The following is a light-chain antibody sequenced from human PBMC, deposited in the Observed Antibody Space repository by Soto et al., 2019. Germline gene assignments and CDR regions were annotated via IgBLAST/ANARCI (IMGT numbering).Light chain of an antibody. V-gene: IGKV3-11*01. J-gene: IGKJ5*01. CDR3: QQYGGSPAIT. Sequence: ELVLTQSPATLSLSPGERATLSCRASQSVRTSLAWYQQKPGQPPRLIIYDSSNRANGVPARFRASASGTDFTLTISRLEPEDFAVYFCQQYGGSPAITFGQGTRLEIK. CDR1: QSVRTS. CDR2: DSS.